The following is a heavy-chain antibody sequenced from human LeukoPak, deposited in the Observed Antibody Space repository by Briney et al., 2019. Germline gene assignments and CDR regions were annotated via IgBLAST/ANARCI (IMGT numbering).Heavy chain of an antibody. CDR2: VKQDGSEK. D-gene: IGHD2-2*02. V-gene: IGHV3-7*01. Sequence: QAGGSLRLSCAASGFTFSTYWMNWLRQAPGKGLEWVANVKQDGSEKYYVDSVKGRFTISRDNAKNSLYLQMNSLRAEDTAVYYCAKKGAYPILTYDSWGQGTLVTVSS. J-gene: IGHJ5*01. CDR3: AKKGAYPILTYDS. CDR1: GFTFSTYW.